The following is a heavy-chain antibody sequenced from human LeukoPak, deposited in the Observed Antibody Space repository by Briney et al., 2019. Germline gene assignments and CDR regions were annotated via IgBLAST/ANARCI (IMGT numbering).Heavy chain of an antibody. V-gene: IGHV4-39*07. D-gene: IGHD2-21*02. Sequence: SETLSLTCTVSGGSISRSNWGWIRQPPGKGLEWIGSMYFSGSTYYKPSLKSRVTISVDTSKNQFSLKLTSVTAADTAVYYCARATSLLFDAFDIWGQGTMVTVSS. CDR1: GGSISRSN. CDR2: MYFSGST. J-gene: IGHJ3*02. CDR3: ARATSLLFDAFDI.